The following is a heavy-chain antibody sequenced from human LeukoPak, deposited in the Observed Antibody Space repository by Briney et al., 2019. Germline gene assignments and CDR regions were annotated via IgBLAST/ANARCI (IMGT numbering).Heavy chain of an antibody. V-gene: IGHV4-39*01. CDR1: GGSISSSSYY. J-gene: IGHJ4*02. D-gene: IGHD3-10*01. CDR3: ARRVDGSGPHDH. CDR2: IYYSGTT. Sequence: SETLSLTCTVSGGSISSSSYYWGWIRQPPGMGPDWIVSIYYSGTTYSNPSLKRPATISVDTSKNQYSLKLSPVTAADTAAYYCARRVDGSGPHDHWGQGTLVTVSS.